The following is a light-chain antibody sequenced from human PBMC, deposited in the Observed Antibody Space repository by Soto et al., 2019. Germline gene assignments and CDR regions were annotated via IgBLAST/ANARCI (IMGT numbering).Light chain of an antibody. J-gene: IGKJ3*01. V-gene: IGKV1-5*03. CDR1: QIINTW. CDR3: QQYETYSGT. Sequence: DIQMTQSPSTLSASVGDRVTITCRASQIINTWLAWYQQKPGKAPKLLIYRASNLVSGVPSRFSGSGSGTEFTLTISSLQPDDFSIYHCQQYETYSGTFGPGTKVDL. CDR2: RAS.